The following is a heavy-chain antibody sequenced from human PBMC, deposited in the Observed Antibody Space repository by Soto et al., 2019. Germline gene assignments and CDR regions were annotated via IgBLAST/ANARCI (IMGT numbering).Heavy chain of an antibody. CDR1: GGSVSNKTYY. V-gene: IGHV4-61*01. CDR3: ARTTAVPNTLRSRYSFDY. CDR2: VYYSGTT. Sequence: ASETLSLTCSVSGGSVSNKTYYWSWIRQPPGKRLEWIGYVYYSGTTNYNPSLKSRVTISVDLSKNQFSLRLSSVTTADTALYYCARTTAVPNTLRSRYSFDYWGQGTPVTVSS. D-gene: IGHD4-17*01. J-gene: IGHJ4*02.